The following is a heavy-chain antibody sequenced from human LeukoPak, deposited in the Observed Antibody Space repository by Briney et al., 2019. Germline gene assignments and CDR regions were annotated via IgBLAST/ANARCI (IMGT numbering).Heavy chain of an antibody. D-gene: IGHD3-10*01. CDR1: GYTFTSYD. J-gene: IGHJ3*02. Sequence: ASVTVSCKASGYTFTSYDINWVRQATGQGLEWMGWMNPNSGNTGYAQKFQGRVTMTRNTYISTAYMELSTLRSEDTAVYYCARSLLVLDAFDIWGQGTMVTVSS. V-gene: IGHV1-8*01. CDR2: MNPNSGNT. CDR3: ARSLLVLDAFDI.